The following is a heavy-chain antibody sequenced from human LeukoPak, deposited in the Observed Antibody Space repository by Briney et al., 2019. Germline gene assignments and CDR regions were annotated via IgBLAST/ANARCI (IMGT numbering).Heavy chain of an antibody. D-gene: IGHD3-9*01. V-gene: IGHV3-48*03. CDR3: ARGPDTGFYRDYYFDF. Sequence: GGSLRLSCAASGFTFSVYEMNWVRQAPGQGLEWVSYSSSSGSTIFYADSVQGRFTISRDNANNSLDLQMNSLRPEDTAVYYCARGPDTGFYRDYYFDFWGQGTLVTVSS. J-gene: IGHJ4*02. CDR1: GFTFSVYE. CDR2: SSSSGSTI.